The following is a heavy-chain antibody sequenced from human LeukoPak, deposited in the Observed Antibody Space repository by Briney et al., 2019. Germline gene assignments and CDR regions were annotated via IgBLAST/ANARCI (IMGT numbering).Heavy chain of an antibody. V-gene: IGHV4-39*01. J-gene: IGHJ4*02. CDR3: ARTKQFGELLHFDY. CDR1: GGSISSRSYY. CDR2: IYYSGTT. Sequence: SETLSLTCTVSGGSISSRSYYWGWIRQSPGKGLEWIGTIYYSGTTYYNPSLKSRVTISVDTSKNHFSVKLSSVTAAGTAVYYCARTKQFGELLHFDYWGQGTLVTVPS. D-gene: IGHD3-10*01.